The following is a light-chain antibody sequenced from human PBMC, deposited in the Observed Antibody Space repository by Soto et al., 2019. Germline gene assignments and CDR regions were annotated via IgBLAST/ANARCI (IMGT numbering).Light chain of an antibody. CDR2: AAS. Sequence: DIQMTQYQSSVSASEGDRVTITCRASQGINNWLAWYQQKPGKAPKLLIYAASSLQSGVPSRFSGSGSGTDFTLTISSLEPEDFAVYYCQQRSNWPLPFGGGTKVDIK. CDR3: QQRSNWPLP. CDR1: QGINNW. V-gene: IGKV1-12*01. J-gene: IGKJ4*01.